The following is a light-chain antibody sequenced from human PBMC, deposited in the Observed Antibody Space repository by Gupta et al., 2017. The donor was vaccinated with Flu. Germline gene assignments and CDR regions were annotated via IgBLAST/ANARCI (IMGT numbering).Light chain of an antibody. Sequence: IVMTQSPLSLPVTPGEPASISCRSSQSLLHSNGYNYLDWYLQKPGQSPQLLIYLGSNRASGVPDRFSGSGSGTDFTLKISRVEAEDVGVYYCMQALQTPLTFDGGTKVEIK. J-gene: IGKJ4*01. CDR2: LGS. CDR3: MQALQTPLT. CDR1: QSLLHSNGYNY. V-gene: IGKV2-28*01.